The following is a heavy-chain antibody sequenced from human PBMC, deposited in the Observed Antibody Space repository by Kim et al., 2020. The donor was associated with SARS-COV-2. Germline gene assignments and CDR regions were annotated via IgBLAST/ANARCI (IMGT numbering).Heavy chain of an antibody. CDR3: ARVLSYYYDSSGFDY. CDR1: GYTFTSYA. J-gene: IGHJ4*02. D-gene: IGHD3-22*01. Sequence: ASVKVSCKASGYTFTSYAMNWVRQAPGQGLEWMGWINTNTGNPTYAQGFTGRFVFSLDTSVSTAYPQISSLKAEDTAVYYCARVLSYYYDSSGFDYWGQGTLVTVSS. CDR2: INTNTGNP. V-gene: IGHV7-4-1*02.